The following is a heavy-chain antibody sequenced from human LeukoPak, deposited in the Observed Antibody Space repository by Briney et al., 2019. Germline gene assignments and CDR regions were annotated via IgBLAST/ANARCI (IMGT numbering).Heavy chain of an antibody. CDR2: ITSGSSYI. V-gene: IGHV3-21*01. CDR3: ARDLRSSGYYAFDY. Sequence: GGSLRLSCAASGFTFSSYNMNWVRQAPGQGLEWVSSITSGSSYIYYADSVKGRFTISRDNAKNSLYLQMNSLRAEDTAVYYCARDLRSSGYYAFDYWGQGTLVTVSS. D-gene: IGHD3-22*01. CDR1: GFTFSSYN. J-gene: IGHJ4*02.